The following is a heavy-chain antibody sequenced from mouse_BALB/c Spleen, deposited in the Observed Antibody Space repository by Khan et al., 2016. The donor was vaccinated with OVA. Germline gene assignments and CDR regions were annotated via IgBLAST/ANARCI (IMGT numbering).Heavy chain of an antibody. V-gene: IGHV2-9*02. CDR1: GFSLTTYG. CDR2: IWAGGST. J-gene: IGHJ2*01. Sequence: QVQLKQSGPGLVAPSQSLSITCTVSGFSLTTYGVHWFRQPPGNGLEWLGIIWAGGSTNYNSALMSRMTISKVNSKCQVFLKMNSLQTDDTAMYYYARAWVSSTDSFDYWGQGTPLAISS. CDR3: ARAWVSSTDSFDY. D-gene: IGHD3-3*01.